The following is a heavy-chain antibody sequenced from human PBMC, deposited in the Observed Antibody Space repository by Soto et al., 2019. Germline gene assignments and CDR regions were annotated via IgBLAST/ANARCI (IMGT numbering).Heavy chain of an antibody. J-gene: IGHJ3*02. V-gene: IGHV5-10-1*01. CDR1: GYSFTSYL. Sequence: GESLKISFKGSGYSFTSYLISWVRQMPVKGLEWMGRIDPSDSYTNYSPSFQGHVTISADKSISTAYLQWSSLKASDTAMYYCARHSPNYYDSSRFNDAFDILGQGTMLALSS. D-gene: IGHD3-22*01. CDR2: IDPSDSYT. CDR3: ARHSPNYYDSSRFNDAFDI.